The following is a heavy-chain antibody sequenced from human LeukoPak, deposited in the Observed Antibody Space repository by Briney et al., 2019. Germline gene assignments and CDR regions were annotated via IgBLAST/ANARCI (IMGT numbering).Heavy chain of an antibody. CDR1: GYTFTSYD. Sequence: GASVKVSCKASGYTFTSYDINWVRQATGQGLEWMGWMNPNSGNTGYAQKFQGRVTMTRNTSISTAYMELSSLRSEDTAVYYCARVAAAGTPSYAEYFQHWGRAPWSPSPQ. J-gene: IGHJ1*01. CDR2: MNPNSGNT. CDR3: ARVAAAGTPSYAEYFQH. V-gene: IGHV1-8*01. D-gene: IGHD6-13*01.